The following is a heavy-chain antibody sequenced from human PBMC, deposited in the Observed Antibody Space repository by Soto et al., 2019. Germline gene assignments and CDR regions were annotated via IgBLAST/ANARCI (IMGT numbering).Heavy chain of an antibody. Sequence: EVRLVESGGGLVQPGKSLRLSCAASGFSFGDHAMHWVRQAPGKGLEWVSGISWNSGFIGYADSVQGRFTISRDNAKDSVYLQMNSLRPDDTALYYCTKANTYYYYYFMDVWGRGTPVTVSS. J-gene: IGHJ6*03. CDR3: TKANTYYYYYFMDV. V-gene: IGHV3-9*01. CDR2: ISWNSGFI. D-gene: IGHD2-21*01. CDR1: GFSFGDHA.